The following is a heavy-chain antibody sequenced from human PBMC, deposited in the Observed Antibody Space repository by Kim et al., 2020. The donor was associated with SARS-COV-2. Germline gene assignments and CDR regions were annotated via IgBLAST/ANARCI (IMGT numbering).Heavy chain of an antibody. Sequence: GGSLRLSCAASGFTVSSNYMSWVRQAPGKGLEWGSVIYSGGSTYYADSVRGRFTISRDNSKKTLYLQMNSLRAEDTAVYYCARWGVKNSFLSFRYYGMDVWGQGTTDTVSS. D-gene: IGHD3-16*02. V-gene: IGHV3-53*01. CDR1: GFTVSSNY. CDR3: ARWGVKNSFLSFRYYGMDV. CDR2: IYSGGST. J-gene: IGHJ6*02.